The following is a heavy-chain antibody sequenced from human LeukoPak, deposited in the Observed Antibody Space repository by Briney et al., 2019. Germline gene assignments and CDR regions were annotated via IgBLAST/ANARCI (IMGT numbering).Heavy chain of an antibody. D-gene: IGHD4-23*01. CDR1: GFTFIIYW. Sequence: GGSLRLSCAASGFTFIIYWMHCVREAPGKRLVWVSGINTDGRSTSYADSVKGRFTTSRDNANNTLYLQMNSLTAEDTAVYYCYGANAEHWGQGTLVTVSS. J-gene: IGHJ1*01. CDR3: YGANAEH. CDR2: INTDGRST. V-gene: IGHV3-74*01.